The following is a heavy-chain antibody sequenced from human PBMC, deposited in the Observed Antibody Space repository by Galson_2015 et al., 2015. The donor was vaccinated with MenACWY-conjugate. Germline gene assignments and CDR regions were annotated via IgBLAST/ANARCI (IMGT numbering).Heavy chain of an antibody. CDR1: GFTFSSYS. Sequence: SLRLSCAASGFTFSSYSMNWVRQAPGKGLEWVSYISSSSTTIYYADSVKGRFTISRDNAKNSLYLQMNSLRAEDTAVYYCVRGNCYDSNGYSDWDYWGQGILVTVSS. J-gene: IGHJ4*02. CDR3: VRGNCYDSNGYSDWDY. D-gene: IGHD3-22*01. CDR2: ISSSSTTI. V-gene: IGHV3-48*04.